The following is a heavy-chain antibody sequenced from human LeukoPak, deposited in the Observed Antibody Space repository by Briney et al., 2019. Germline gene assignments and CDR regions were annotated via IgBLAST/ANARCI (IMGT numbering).Heavy chain of an antibody. Sequence: PSETLSLTCTVSGGSISSYDWSWIRQPPGKGLEWIGYLYYSGNTNYNPSLKSRVTISIDTSKNQFSLKLSSVTVADTAVYYCARRYCSGGSCYPDYWGQGTLVTVSS. J-gene: IGHJ4*02. CDR3: ARRYCSGGSCYPDY. CDR2: LYYSGNT. CDR1: GGSISSYD. V-gene: IGHV4-59*08. D-gene: IGHD2-15*01.